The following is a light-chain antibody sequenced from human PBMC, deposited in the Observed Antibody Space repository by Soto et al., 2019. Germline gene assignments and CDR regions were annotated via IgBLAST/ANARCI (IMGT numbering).Light chain of an antibody. CDR1: QNIDNY. CDR3: QQSSSSPPIT. Sequence: DIQLTQSPSSLSASLGDRVTISCRSSQNIDNYVHWYQQKSGKAPEALIYAASSLRDGVSSRFSGSGYGTDVTLTINNLQPDDVATYYCQQSSSSPPITFGQGKRLDI. J-gene: IGKJ5*01. V-gene: IGKV1-39*01. CDR2: AAS.